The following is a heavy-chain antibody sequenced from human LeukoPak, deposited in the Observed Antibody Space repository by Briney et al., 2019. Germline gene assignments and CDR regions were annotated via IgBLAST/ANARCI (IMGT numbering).Heavy chain of an antibody. CDR1: GFSFSTYS. Sequence: PGGSLRLSCAASGFSFSTYSMNWVRQAPGKGLEWVSYIDSSSAMSYADSVKGRFTISRDNAKDSLFLQMNSLRDEDTAVYYCARDLHYAFDIWGQGTMVTVSS. V-gene: IGHV3-48*02. CDR2: IDSSSAM. J-gene: IGHJ3*02. CDR3: ARDLHYAFDI.